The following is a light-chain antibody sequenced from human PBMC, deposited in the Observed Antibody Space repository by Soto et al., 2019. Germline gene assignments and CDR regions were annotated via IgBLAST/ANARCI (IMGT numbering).Light chain of an antibody. V-gene: IGKV3-20*01. CDR1: QSVSSSF. J-gene: IGKJ1*01. CDR2: GAS. Sequence: EIVLTQPPGTLSLSPGEGATLACRASQSVSSSFLAWYQQKPGQAPRLIIYGASSRATGIPDRFSGSGAGTDFTLTISRLEPEDFAVYYCQQCGSSPETFGQGTKVDIK. CDR3: QQCGSSPET.